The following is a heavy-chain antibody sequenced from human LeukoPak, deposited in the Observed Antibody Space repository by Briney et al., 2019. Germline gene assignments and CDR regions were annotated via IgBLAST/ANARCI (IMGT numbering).Heavy chain of an antibody. D-gene: IGHD6-19*01. V-gene: IGHV3-74*01. CDR3: ARGADTGYSSDS. CDR1: GFTFSNYW. CDR2: INSDARST. Sequence: GGSVRLSCAASGFTFSNYWMHWVRQAPGKGLVWVSRINSDARSTSYADSVKGRFTISRDNAKNTLYLQMNSLRAEDTAVYYCARGADTGYSSDSWGQGTLVTVSS. J-gene: IGHJ5*02.